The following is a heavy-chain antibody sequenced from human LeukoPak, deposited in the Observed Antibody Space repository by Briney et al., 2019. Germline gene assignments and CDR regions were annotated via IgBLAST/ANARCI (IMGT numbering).Heavy chain of an antibody. V-gene: IGHV3-11*01. CDR1: GFTFSGYY. J-gene: IGHJ4*02. CDR3: ARDRRSSDSSGYYRTPNFDY. CDR2: ISSSGSTI. Sequence: AGGSLRLSCAACGFTFSGYYMSWIRQAQGKGLEWVSYISSSGSTIYYADSVKGRFTISRDNAKNSLYLQMNSLRAEDTAVYYCARDRRSSDSSGYYRTPNFDYWGQGTLVTVSS. D-gene: IGHD3-22*01.